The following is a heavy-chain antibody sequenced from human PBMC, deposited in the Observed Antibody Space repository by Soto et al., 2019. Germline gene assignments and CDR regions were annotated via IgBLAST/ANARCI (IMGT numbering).Heavy chain of an antibody. J-gene: IGHJ5*02. V-gene: IGHV4-31*03. Sequence: SETLSLTCTVSGGSINSGGYYWSWIRQHPGKGLEWIGYIYYSGSTYYNPSLKSRVTISVDTSKNQFSLKLSSVTAADTAVYYCARDKNPGNNWFDPWGQGTLVTVSS. CDR1: GGSINSGGYY. CDR3: ARDKNPGNNWFDP. D-gene: IGHD1-1*01. CDR2: IYYSGST.